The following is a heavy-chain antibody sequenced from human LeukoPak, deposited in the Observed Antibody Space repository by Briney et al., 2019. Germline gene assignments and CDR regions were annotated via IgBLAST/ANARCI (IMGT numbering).Heavy chain of an antibody. CDR1: GGSISSYY. V-gene: IGHV4-4*07. CDR3: ASEGLAVAGNFLY. D-gene: IGHD6-19*01. Sequence: PSETLSLTCTVSGGSISSYYWSWIRQPAGKGLEWIGRIYTSGSTNYNPSLKSRVTMSVDTSKNQFSLNLRSVTAADTAVYYCASEGLAVAGNFLYWGQGALVTVSS. CDR2: IYTSGST. J-gene: IGHJ4*02.